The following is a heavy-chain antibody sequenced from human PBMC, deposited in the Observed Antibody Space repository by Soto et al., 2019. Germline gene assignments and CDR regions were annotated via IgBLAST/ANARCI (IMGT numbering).Heavy chain of an antibody. D-gene: IGHD4-17*01. CDR3: ARGPNRATVTYSNWFDP. J-gene: IGHJ5*02. Sequence: SETLSLTCTVSGGCISSGGYYWSWIRQHPGKGLEWIGYIYYSGSTYYNPSLKSRVTISVDTSKNQFSLKLSSVTAADTAVYYCARGPNRATVTYSNWFDPWGQGTLVTVSS. CDR2: IYYSGST. V-gene: IGHV4-31*03. CDR1: GGCISSGGYY.